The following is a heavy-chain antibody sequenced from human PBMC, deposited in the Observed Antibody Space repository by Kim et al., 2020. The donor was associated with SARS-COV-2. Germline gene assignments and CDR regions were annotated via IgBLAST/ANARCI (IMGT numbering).Heavy chain of an antibody. V-gene: IGHV4-59*01. Sequence: SETLSLTCTVSGAFIGNDYLTWIRQPPGKGLEWIGYVYSSGTTNYNPALESRVAISVDRPTNQFFLRLNSVTAADTAVYFCARVEAPALEWDPGILVTVS. J-gene: IGHJ4*02. CDR1: GAFIGNDY. CDR2: VYSSGTT. D-gene: IGHD1-1*01. CDR3: ARVEAPALE.